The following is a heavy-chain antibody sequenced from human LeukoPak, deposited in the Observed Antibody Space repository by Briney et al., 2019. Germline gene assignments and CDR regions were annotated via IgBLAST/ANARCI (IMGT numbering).Heavy chain of an antibody. D-gene: IGHD6-13*01. Sequence: GESLKISCKGSGYSFTSYWIGWVRQMRGKGLEWMGIIYPGDSDTRYSPSFQGQVTISADKSISTAYLQWSSLKASDTAMYYCARQPSETTGGYSSSWYLDYYYGMDVWGQGTTVTVSS. J-gene: IGHJ6*02. CDR3: ARQPSETTGGYSSSWYLDYYYGMDV. CDR2: IYPGDSDT. CDR1: GYSFTSYW. V-gene: IGHV5-51*01.